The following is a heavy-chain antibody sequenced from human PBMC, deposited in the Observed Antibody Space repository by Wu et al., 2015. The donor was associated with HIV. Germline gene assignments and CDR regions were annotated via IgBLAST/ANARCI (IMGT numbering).Heavy chain of an antibody. Sequence: QVQLVQSGAEVKKPGSSVKVTCKASGDGFTSYAVSWVRQAPGQGLEWMGGINHLFGTTKHVQRFQDRVTFSTDESKRTVYMELSSLRNEDTAAYYCARNTDSVATSLYSLGVWGQGTTVTVSS. CDR2: INHLFGTT. CDR3: ARNTDSVATSLYSLGV. J-gene: IGHJ6*02. V-gene: IGHV1-69*05. CDR1: GDGFTSYA. D-gene: IGHD5-12*01.